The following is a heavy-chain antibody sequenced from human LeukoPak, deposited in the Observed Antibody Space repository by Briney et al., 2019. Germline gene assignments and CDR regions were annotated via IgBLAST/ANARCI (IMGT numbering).Heavy chain of an antibody. CDR3: ARDDSRDGYNYDFDY. Sequence: GRSLRLSCAASGFTFSSYAMHWVRQAPGKGLEWVAVISYDGSNKYYADSVKGRFTISRDNSKNTLYLQMNSLRAEDTAVYYCARDDSRDGYNYDFDYWGQGTLVTVSS. CDR2: ISYDGSNK. CDR1: GFTFSSYA. D-gene: IGHD5-24*01. J-gene: IGHJ4*02. V-gene: IGHV3-30-3*01.